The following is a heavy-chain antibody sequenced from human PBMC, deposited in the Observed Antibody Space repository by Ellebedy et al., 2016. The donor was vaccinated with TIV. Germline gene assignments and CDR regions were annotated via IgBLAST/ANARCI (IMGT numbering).Heavy chain of an antibody. V-gene: IGHV3-23*01. CDR2: VSPGGDNT. J-gene: IGHJ4*02. Sequence: PGGSLRLSCAASGFTFSSYAMSWVRQPPGRGLAWVLAVSPGGDNTYYADPVRGRFIISRDNSKYTLYFQMKSLRAEDTAVYYCAKGTQWLGRTCFDYWGQGTLVTVSS. CDR1: GFTFSSYA. D-gene: IGHD6-19*01. CDR3: AKGTQWLGRTCFDY.